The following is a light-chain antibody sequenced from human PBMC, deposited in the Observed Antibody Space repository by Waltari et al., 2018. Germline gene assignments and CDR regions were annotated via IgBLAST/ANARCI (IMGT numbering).Light chain of an antibody. Sequence: QSALTQPRSVSGSPGPSVTISCTGTSSDVGGYNYVSWYQQHPGKAPKLMIYDVNKRPSGVPDRFSGSKSGNTASLTISGLQAEDEADYSCCSYAGSYVVFGGGTKLTVL. V-gene: IGLV2-11*01. CDR1: SSDVGGYNY. CDR2: DVN. CDR3: CSYAGSYVV. J-gene: IGLJ2*01.